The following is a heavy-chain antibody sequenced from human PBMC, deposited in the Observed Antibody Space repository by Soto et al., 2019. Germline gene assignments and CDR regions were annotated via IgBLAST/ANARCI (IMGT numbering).Heavy chain of an antibody. CDR2: INSDGSST. V-gene: IGHV3-74*02. CDR3: ARGGYCSDGICFSHYYYPMDV. Sequence: EVQLVESGGGLVKPGGSLRLSCAASGFTFSSYSMNWVRQAPGKGLEWVSRINSDGSSTNYADSVKGRFTISRDNAKNTLNLQMNSLRAEDTAVYYCARGGYCSDGICFSHYYYPMDVWGQGSTVSVSS. CDR1: GFTFSSYS. D-gene: IGHD2-15*01. J-gene: IGHJ6*02.